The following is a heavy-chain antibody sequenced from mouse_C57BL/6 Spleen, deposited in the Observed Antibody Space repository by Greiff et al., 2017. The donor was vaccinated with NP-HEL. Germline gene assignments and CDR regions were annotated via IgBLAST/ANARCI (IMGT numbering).Heavy chain of an antibody. Sequence: VQLQQSGAELVRPGASVKLSCKASGYTFTDYYINWVKQRPGQGLEWIARIYPGSGNTYYNEKFKGKATLTAEKSSSTAYMQLSSLTSEDSAVYFCARSLFGLRYQYYFDYWGQGTTLTVSS. CDR1: GYTFTDYY. D-gene: IGHD1-1*01. CDR2: IYPGSGNT. J-gene: IGHJ2*01. V-gene: IGHV1-76*01. CDR3: ARSLFGLRYQYYFDY.